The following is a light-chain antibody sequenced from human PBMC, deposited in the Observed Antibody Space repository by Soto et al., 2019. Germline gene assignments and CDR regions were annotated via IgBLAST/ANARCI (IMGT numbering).Light chain of an antibody. CDR3: SSYTRSRTYV. Sequence: QSALTQPASVSGSPGQSITISCTGTSSDVGAYSYVSWYQQHPGKAPKLIIYDVSDRPSGISNRFSGSKSDNTASLTISGLQAEDEAEYYCSSYTRSRTYVFGTGTKAPS. CDR1: SSDVGAYSY. J-gene: IGLJ1*01. V-gene: IGLV2-14*01. CDR2: DVS.